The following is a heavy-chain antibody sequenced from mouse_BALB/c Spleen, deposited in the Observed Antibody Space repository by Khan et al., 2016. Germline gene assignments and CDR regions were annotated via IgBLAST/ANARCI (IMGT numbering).Heavy chain of an antibody. CDR3: ARFRSANY. CDR2: INTYTGEP. CDR1: GYTFTNYG. V-gene: IGHV9-1*02. Sequence: QIQLVQSGPELKKPGETVKISCKASGYTFTNYGMNWVKQAPGKGLKWMDWINTYTGEPTYADDFKGRFVFSLETSASTAYLQINNLKNEDMATYFCARFRSANYWGQGTTLTVSS. J-gene: IGHJ2*01. D-gene: IGHD6-1*01.